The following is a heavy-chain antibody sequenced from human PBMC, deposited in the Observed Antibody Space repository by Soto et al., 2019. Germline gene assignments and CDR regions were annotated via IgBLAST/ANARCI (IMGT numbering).Heavy chain of an antibody. Sequence: PGGSLRLSCAASGFTFSSYSMNWVRQAPGKGLEWVSSISSSSSYIYYADSVKGRFTISRDNAKNSLYLQMNSLRAEDTAVYYCARDRGPDFPFDYWGQGTLVTVSS. CDR3: ARDRGPDFPFDY. D-gene: IGHD3-10*01. CDR1: GFTFSSYS. CDR2: ISSSSSYI. V-gene: IGHV3-21*01. J-gene: IGHJ4*02.